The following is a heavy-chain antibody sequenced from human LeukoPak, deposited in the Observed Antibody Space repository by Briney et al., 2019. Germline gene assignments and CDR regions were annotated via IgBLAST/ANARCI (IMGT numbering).Heavy chain of an antibody. CDR2: IIWNGGST. CDR1: GFTFAEYG. J-gene: IGHJ4*02. V-gene: IGHV3-20*01. CDR3: ARVRGHLDTAMVRGYYFDH. D-gene: IGHD5-18*01. Sequence: GGSLRLSCAASGFTFAEYGMSWVRQAPGKGLEWVSGIIWNGGSTGYADSVKGRFTISRDNAKNSLYLQMNSLRAEDTALYHCARVRGHLDTAMVRGYYFDHWGQGTLVTVSS.